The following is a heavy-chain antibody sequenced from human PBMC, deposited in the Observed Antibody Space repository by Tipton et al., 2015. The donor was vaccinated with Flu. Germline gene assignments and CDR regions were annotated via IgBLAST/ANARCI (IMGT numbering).Heavy chain of an antibody. V-gene: IGHV3-23*01. J-gene: IGHJ4*02. Sequence: SLRLSCAASGFTFSRYAMTWVRQAPGKGLEWVSAISGGGAIRYFADSVKGRFTISRDNSKNTLYLQMNSLRAEDTAVYYCARGYDILTDGGGYFDYWGQGTLVTVSS. CDR2: ISGGGAIR. CDR1: GFTFSRYA. CDR3: ARGYDILTDGGGYFDY. D-gene: IGHD3-9*01.